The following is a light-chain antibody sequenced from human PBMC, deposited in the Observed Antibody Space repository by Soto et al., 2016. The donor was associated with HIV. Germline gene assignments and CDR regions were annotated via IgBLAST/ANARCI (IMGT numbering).Light chain of an antibody. CDR1: NIGSKT. CDR2: DDA. V-gene: IGLV3-21*02. Sequence: SYVLTQPPSVSVAPGQTARITCEENNIGSKTVHWYQQKLGQAPVLVVYDDAARPSRIPERFSGSNSGNTATLTISRVEAGDEAGYFCQVWDSSTEHVIFGGGTKLTVL. J-gene: IGLJ2*01. CDR3: QVWDSSTEHVI.